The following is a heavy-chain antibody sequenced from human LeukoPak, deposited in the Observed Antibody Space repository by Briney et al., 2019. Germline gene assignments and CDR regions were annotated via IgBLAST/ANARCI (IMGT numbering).Heavy chain of an antibody. CDR3: ASSSGWYLSSDY. CDR2: IWYDGSDK. J-gene: IGHJ4*02. CDR1: GFTFRTYG. Sequence: PGGSLRLSCAASGFTFRTYGMHWVRQAPGKGLEWVAVIWYDGSDKCHADSVKGRFTISRDNSKNMLYLQMNSLRAEDTAVYCCASSSGWYLSSDYWGQGTLVTVSS. V-gene: IGHV3-33*01. D-gene: IGHD6-19*01.